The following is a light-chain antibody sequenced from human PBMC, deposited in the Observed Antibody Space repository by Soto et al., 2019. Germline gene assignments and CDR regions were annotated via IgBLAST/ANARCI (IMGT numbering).Light chain of an antibody. Sequence: ELVMTQPPPTLSLPPGEKATPSSGASQMVRTTLAWYQQKPGQAPRLLIYGASTRATGIPPRFSGSGSGTQFTLTISSLQSEDFAVYYCQQYNNWPLTFGGGTKVEIE. CDR1: QMVRTT. CDR2: GAS. J-gene: IGKJ4*01. CDR3: QQYNNWPLT. V-gene: IGKV3-15*01.